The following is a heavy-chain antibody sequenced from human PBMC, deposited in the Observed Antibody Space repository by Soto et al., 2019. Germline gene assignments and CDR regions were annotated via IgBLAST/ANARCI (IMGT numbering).Heavy chain of an antibody. V-gene: IGHV1-18*01. Sequence: QVQLVQCGAEVKKPGASVRVSCKASGDSRINYGISWLRQAHGQGLEWMGWITAHNGNTYYAQKFQGRVTMTTDTSTITAYTELKSLGFDDTAIYYCATDTYVSSGSYGGDYWGQGTLVTVSS. J-gene: IGHJ4*02. CDR1: GDSRINYG. CDR3: ATDTYVSSGSYGGDY. D-gene: IGHD6-19*01. CDR2: ITAHNGNT.